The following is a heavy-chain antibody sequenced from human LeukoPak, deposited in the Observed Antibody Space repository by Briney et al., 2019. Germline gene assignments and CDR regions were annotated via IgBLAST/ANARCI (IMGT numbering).Heavy chain of an antibody. CDR1: GYTLTELS. Sequence: GASVKVSCKVSGYTLTELSMHWVRQAPGKGLEWMGGFDPEDGETIYAQKFQGRVTMTEDTSTDTAYMELSSLRSEDTAVYYCATGEGYCRGGTCYSGFDYWGQGTLVTVSS. CDR2: FDPEDGET. J-gene: IGHJ4*02. CDR3: ATGEGYCRGGTCYSGFDY. D-gene: IGHD2-15*01. V-gene: IGHV1-24*01.